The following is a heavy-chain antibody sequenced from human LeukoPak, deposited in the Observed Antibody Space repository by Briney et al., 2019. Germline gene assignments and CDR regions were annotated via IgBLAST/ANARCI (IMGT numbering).Heavy chain of an antibody. CDR2: SYDSGNT. CDR1: AGSISSYY. CDR3: ARASTAYYWFDP. Sequence: SETLTLTCTVSAGSISSYYWSWIRQPPGNGLEWIGNSYDSGNTNYNSSLKSRVTISVDTSKNQFSLRLSSVTAADTAVYYCARASTAYYWFDPWGQGTLVTVSS. V-gene: IGHV4-59*01. D-gene: IGHD3-9*01. J-gene: IGHJ5*02.